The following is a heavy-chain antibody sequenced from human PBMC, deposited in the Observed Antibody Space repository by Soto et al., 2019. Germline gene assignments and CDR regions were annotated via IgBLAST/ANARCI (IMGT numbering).Heavy chain of an antibody. CDR2: ISAYNGNT. J-gene: IGHJ4*02. CDR1: GYTFTSYG. V-gene: IGHV1-18*04. Sequence: ASVKVSCKASGYTFTSYGISWVRQAPGQGLEWMGWISAYNGNTNYAQKLQGRVTMTTDTSTSTAYMELRSLRSDDTAVYYCARDEQWLDSAPWDYWGKGTLVTVSS. CDR3: ARDEQWLDSAPWDY. D-gene: IGHD6-19*01.